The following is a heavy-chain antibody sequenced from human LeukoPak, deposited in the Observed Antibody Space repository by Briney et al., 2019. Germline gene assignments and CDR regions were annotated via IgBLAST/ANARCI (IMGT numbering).Heavy chain of an antibody. J-gene: IGHJ4*02. V-gene: IGHV4-34*01. CDR2: INHSGST. D-gene: IGHD2-15*01. CDR1: GGSFSGYY. CDR3: ARELGGGSCFDY. Sequence: KSSETLSLTCAAYGGSFSGYYWSWIRHPPGKGLQRIGEINHSGSTNYNPSLKSRVTISVDTSKNQFSLKLSSVTAADTAVYYCARELGGGSCFDYWGQGTLVTVSS.